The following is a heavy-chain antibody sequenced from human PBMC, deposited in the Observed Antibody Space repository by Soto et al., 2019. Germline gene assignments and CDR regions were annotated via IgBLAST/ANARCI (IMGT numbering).Heavy chain of an antibody. Sequence: PSETLSLTCTVSGGSISSYYWSWIRQPPGKGLEWIGYIYYSGSTNYNPSLKSRVTISVDTSKNQFSLKLSSVTAADTAVYYCARAKLGYCISTRCPRWFDPWGQGSLVTVAS. CDR2: IYYSGST. D-gene: IGHD2-2*01. V-gene: IGHV4-59*01. J-gene: IGHJ5*02. CDR3: ARAKLGYCISTRCPRWFDP. CDR1: GGSISSYY.